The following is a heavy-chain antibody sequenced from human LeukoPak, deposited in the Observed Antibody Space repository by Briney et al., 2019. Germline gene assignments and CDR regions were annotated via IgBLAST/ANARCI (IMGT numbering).Heavy chain of an antibody. J-gene: IGHJ4*02. CDR2: INQDGSEK. V-gene: IGHV3-7*01. Sequence: PGGSLRLSCAASGFTLSDYWMSWVRQAPGKGLEWVAYINQDGSEKDYVDSVRGRFTISRDNAKNSLFLQRNTLRADDAAVYYCARGSLFAPNFDFWGQGTLVTVSS. CDR1: GFTLSDYW. D-gene: IGHD6-6*01. CDR3: ARGSLFAPNFDF.